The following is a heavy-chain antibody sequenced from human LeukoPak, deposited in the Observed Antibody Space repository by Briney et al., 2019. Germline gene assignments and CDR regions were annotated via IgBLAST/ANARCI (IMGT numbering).Heavy chain of an antibody. J-gene: IGHJ4*02. Sequence: PGGSLRLSCAASGFTFSSYWMHWVRQAPGKGLVWVSRINRDGSTTTYADSVKGRFTISRDNAKNTLYLQMNSLRAEDTAVYYCARDYCSSTSCYPDYWGQGTLVTVSS. D-gene: IGHD2-2*01. CDR3: ARDYCSSTSCYPDY. CDR2: INRDGSTT. V-gene: IGHV3-74*01. CDR1: GFTFSSYW.